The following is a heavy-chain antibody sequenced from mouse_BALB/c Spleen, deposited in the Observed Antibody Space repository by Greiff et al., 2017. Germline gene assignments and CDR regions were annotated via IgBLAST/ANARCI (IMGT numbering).Heavy chain of an antibody. D-gene: IGHD1-1*01. V-gene: IGHV1-4*01. CDR1: GYTFTSYT. CDR2: INPSTGYT. CDR3: ARRPSYYGSSYGDY. Sequence: VKLQESGAELARPGASVKMSCKASGYTFTSYTMHWVKQRPGQGLEWIGYINPSTGYTEYNQKFKDKATLTADKSSSTAYMQLSSLTSEDSAVYYCARRPSYYGSSYGDYWGQGTTLTVSS. J-gene: IGHJ2*01.